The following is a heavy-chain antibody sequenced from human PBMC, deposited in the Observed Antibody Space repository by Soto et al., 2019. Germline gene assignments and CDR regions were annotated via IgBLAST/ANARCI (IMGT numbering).Heavy chain of an antibody. Sequence: ASVKVSCKASGYTFTSYDINWVRQATGQGLEWMGWMNPNSGNTGYAQKFQGRVTMTRNTSISTAYMELSSLRSEDTAVYYCASPLSWGSRSWDYYYMDVWGEGTTVTVSS. CDR1: GYTFTSYD. CDR3: ASPLSWGSRSWDYYYMDV. D-gene: IGHD3-16*01. CDR2: MNPNSGNT. J-gene: IGHJ6*03. V-gene: IGHV1-8*01.